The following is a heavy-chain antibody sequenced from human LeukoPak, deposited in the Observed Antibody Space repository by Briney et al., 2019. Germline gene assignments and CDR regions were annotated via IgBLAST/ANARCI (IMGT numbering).Heavy chain of an antibody. CDR1: GGSFSGYY. Sequence: SETLSLTCAVYGGSFSGYYWSWIRQPPGKGLEWIGEINHSGSTNYNPSLKSRVTISVDTSKNQFSLKLSSVTAADTAVYYCARVDSLGEGYLDYWGQGTLVTVSS. CDR3: ARVDSLGEGYLDY. V-gene: IGHV4-34*01. J-gene: IGHJ4*02. CDR2: INHSGST. D-gene: IGHD3-10*01.